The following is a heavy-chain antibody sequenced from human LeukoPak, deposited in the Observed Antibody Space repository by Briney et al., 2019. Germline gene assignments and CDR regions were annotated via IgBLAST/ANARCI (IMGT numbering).Heavy chain of an antibody. CDR2: ISGSGGST. CDR1: GFTFSSYG. CDR3: AKGSAAGGYIDY. Sequence: PEGSLRLSCAASGFTFSSYGMSWVRQAPGKGLEWVSAISGSGGSTYYADSVKGRFTISRDNSKNTLYLQMNSLRAEDTAVYYCAKGSAAGGYIDYWGQGTLVTVSS. J-gene: IGHJ4*02. D-gene: IGHD3-10*01. V-gene: IGHV3-23*01.